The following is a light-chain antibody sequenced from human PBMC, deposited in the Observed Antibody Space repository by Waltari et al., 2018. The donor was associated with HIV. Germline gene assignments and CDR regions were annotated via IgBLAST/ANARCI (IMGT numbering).Light chain of an antibody. CDR3: QSYDRSLSASVV. CDR1: SSNIGADYD. J-gene: IGLJ2*01. CDR2: CNN. Sequence: QSVLTQPPSVSGAPGQRVTISCTGGSSNIGADYDVHWYQQIQGTAPKLPISCNNNRPSGVPDRFSASKSGSSASLAITGLQAEDEADYFCQSYDRSLSASVVFGGGTKLTVL. V-gene: IGLV1-40*01.